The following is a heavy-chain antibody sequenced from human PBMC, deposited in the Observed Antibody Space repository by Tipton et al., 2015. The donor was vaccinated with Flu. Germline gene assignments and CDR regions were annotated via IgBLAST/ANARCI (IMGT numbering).Heavy chain of an antibody. D-gene: IGHD3-10*01. Sequence: TLSLTCTVSGGSISSYYWSWIRQPPGKGLEWIGYIYYSGSTNYNPSLKSRVTISVDTSKNQFSLKLSSVTAADTAVYYCARSVVGSGSQYPVGYYYYGMDVWGQGTTVTVSS. CDR2: IYYSGST. CDR3: ARSVVGSGSQYPVGYYYYGMDV. J-gene: IGHJ6*02. V-gene: IGHV4-59*07. CDR1: GGSISSYY.